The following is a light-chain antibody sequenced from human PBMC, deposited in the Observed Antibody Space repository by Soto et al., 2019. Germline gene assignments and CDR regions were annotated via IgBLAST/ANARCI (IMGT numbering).Light chain of an antibody. J-gene: IGLJ2*01. CDR3: AAWDDSLDGVV. CDR1: SSNIGDNP. Sequence: QSVLTQSPSVSEAPRQRVTITCSGSSSNIGDNPVNWYQQLPGKAPKLLIYYDDLLASRVSDRFSGSKSGTSASLAISGLQSEDEGDYYCAAWDDSLDGVVFGGGTKLTVL. V-gene: IGLV1-36*01. CDR2: YDD.